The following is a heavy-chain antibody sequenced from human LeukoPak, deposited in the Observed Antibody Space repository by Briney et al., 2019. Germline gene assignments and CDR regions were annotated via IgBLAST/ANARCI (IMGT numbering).Heavy chain of an antibody. D-gene: IGHD6-13*01. J-gene: IGHJ4*02. CDR1: GFTFSSYS. V-gene: IGHV3-21*01. CDR3: ARDRDSSWYDY. Sequence: PGGSLRLSCAASGFTFSSYSMNWVRQAPGKGLEWVSSISSSSSYIYYADSVKGRFTISRDNAKNSLYLQMNGLRAEDTAVYYCARDRDSSWYDYWGQGTLVTVSS. CDR2: ISSSSSYI.